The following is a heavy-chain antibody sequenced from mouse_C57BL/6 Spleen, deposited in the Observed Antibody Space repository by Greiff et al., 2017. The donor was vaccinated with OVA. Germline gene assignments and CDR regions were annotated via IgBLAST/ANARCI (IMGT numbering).Heavy chain of an antibody. CDR2: IHPNSGST. CDR3: ARGGRVYAMDY. Sequence: QVHVKQPGAELVKPGASVKLSCKASGYTFTSYWMHWVKQRPGQGLEWIGMIHPNSGSTNYNEKFKSKATLTVDKSSSTAYMQLSSLTSEDSAVYYCARGGRVYAMDYWGQGTSVTVSS. CDR1: GYTFTSYW. J-gene: IGHJ4*01. V-gene: IGHV1-64*01.